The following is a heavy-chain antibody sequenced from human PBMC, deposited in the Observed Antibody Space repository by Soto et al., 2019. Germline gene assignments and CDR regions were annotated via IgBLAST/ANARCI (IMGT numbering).Heavy chain of an antibody. CDR3: ARHVVRGRWLVLLGAFDI. CDR2: IYYSGST. V-gene: IGHV4-59*08. CDR1: GGSISSYY. Sequence: SETLSLTCTVSGGSISSYYWSWIRQPPGKGLEWIGYIYYSGSTNYNPSLKSRVTISVDTSKNQFSLKLSSVTAADTAVYYCARHVVRGRWLVLLGAFDIWGQGTMVTVSS. D-gene: IGHD6-19*01. J-gene: IGHJ3*02.